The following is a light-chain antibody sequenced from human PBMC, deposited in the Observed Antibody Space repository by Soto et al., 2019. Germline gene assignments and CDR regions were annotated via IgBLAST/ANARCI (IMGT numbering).Light chain of an antibody. CDR3: QQYGSSPRT. J-gene: IGKJ1*01. Sequence: FVLTHSPCTLSLSPVQRATLSFRSSQSIRRRSLAWYQQKPGQAPRLLIYGASSRAAGIPDRFSGSGSGTDFTLTISRLEPEDFAVYYCQQYGSSPRTFGQGTKVDIK. CDR2: GAS. V-gene: IGKV3-20*01. CDR1: QSIRRRS.